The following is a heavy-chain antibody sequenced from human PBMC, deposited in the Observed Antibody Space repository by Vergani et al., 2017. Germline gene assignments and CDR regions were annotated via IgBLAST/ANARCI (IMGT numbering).Heavy chain of an antibody. CDR3: STDPEFPPSY. V-gene: IGHV3-15*01. CDR2: GKSKTDGGTT. CDR1: GFTFSNAW. J-gene: IGHJ4*02. Sequence: EVQLVESGGGLVKPGGSLRLSCAASGFTFSNAWMNWVRQAPGGGLEWVGRGKSKTDGGTTDYAAPVKGRFTISRDDSKNTLYLQMNGLKAEDTAVYYCSTDPEFPPSYWGQGTLVTVSS.